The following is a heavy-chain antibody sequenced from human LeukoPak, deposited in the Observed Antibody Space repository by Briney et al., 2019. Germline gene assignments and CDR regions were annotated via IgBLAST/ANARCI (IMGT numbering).Heavy chain of an antibody. Sequence: GGSLRLSCTASGFTFGDYAMSWVRQAPGKGMEWVGFIRSKAYGGTTEYAASVKGRFTISRDDSKSIAYLQMNSLKTEDTAVYYCTRDRERYSDSSGYYNYWGQGTPVTVSS. V-gene: IGHV3-49*04. CDR1: GFTFGDYA. CDR2: IRSKAYGGTT. CDR3: TRDRERYSDSSGYYNY. D-gene: IGHD3-22*01. J-gene: IGHJ4*02.